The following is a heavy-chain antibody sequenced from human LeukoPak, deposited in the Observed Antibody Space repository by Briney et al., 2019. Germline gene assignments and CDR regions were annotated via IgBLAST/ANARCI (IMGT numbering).Heavy chain of an antibody. Sequence: GGSLRLSCAASGFTFSSFAMSWVRPAPGKGLEWVSGSGTGGTTYYADFGKGRFTISRDNSKNTLYLQMNSMRDEDTAVYYCAKDRQFLEHLFDYWGQGSLVAVSP. CDR1: GFTFSSFA. J-gene: IGHJ4*02. CDR3: AKDRQFLEHLFDY. D-gene: IGHD3-3*01. V-gene: IGHV3-23*01. CDR2: SGTGGTT.